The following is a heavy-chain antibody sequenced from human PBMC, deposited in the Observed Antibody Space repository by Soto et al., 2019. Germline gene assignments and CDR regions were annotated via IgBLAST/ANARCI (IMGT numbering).Heavy chain of an antibody. CDR1: GGSISEKY. D-gene: IGHD6-13*01. CDR2: ICANGHT. J-gene: IGHJ5*02. V-gene: IGHV4-4*07. Sequence: SETLSLTCIVSGGSISEKYWNWVRQPPGKGLEWIGPICANGHTAYNPSLKSRVTMSVDASKNQFSRRLTSMTAADTAVYYCVASLAASGLNWLDPCGRGTLVTSP. CDR3: VASLAASGLNWLDP.